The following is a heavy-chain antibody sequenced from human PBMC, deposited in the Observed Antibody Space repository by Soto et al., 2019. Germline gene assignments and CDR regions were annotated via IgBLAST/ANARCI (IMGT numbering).Heavy chain of an antibody. CDR1: GGTFSSYT. J-gene: IGHJ4*02. CDR2: IIPILGIA. V-gene: IGHV1-69*02. Sequence: QVQLVQSGAEVKKPGSSVKVSCKASGGTFSSYTISWVRQAPGQGLEWMGRIIPILGIANYAQKFQGRVTITADKSTSTAYMELSSLRSEDTAVYYCARTPSRGYSYGYSDYWSQGTLVTVSS. CDR3: ARTPSRGYSYGYSDY. D-gene: IGHD5-18*01.